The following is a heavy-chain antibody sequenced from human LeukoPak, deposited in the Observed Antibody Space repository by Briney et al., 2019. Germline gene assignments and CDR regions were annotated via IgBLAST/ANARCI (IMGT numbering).Heavy chain of an antibody. Sequence: SQTLSLTCTVSGGSISSGGYYWSWIRQPPGKGLEWIGYIYHSGSTYYNPSLKSRVTISVDRSKNQFSLKLSSVTAADTAVYYCARTPGGGSYYRYFDYWGQGTLVTVSS. J-gene: IGHJ4*02. V-gene: IGHV4-30-2*01. CDR1: GGSISSGGYY. D-gene: IGHD1-26*01. CDR3: ARTPGGGSYYRYFDY. CDR2: IYHSGST.